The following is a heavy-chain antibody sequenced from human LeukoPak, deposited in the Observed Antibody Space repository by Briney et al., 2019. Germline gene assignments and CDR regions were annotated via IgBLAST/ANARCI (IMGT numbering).Heavy chain of an antibody. J-gene: IGHJ4*02. V-gene: IGHV3-74*01. D-gene: IGHD2-2*01. Sequence: GGSLRLSCAASGFTFSNYWMHWVRQAPAKGLVWVSRINTDGSRITYADSVKGRFTISRDNSKNTLYPQMNSLRAEDTAVYYCARAPYCSSTSCPRYFDYWGQGTLVTVS. CDR1: GFTFSNYW. CDR2: INTDGSRI. CDR3: ARAPYCSSTSCPRYFDY.